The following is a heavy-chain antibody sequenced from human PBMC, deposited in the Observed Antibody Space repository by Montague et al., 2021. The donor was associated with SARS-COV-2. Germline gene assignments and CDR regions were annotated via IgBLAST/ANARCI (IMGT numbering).Heavy chain of an antibody. J-gene: IGHJ4*02. D-gene: IGHD4-17*01. CDR1: GFTFSSYW. CDR3: ARDRGTQYGDFPYDY. V-gene: IGHV3-74*01. Sequence: SLSLSWAASGFTFSSYWMHWVRQAPGKGLVWVSRINSDGSSTSYADSVKGRFTISRDNAENTLYLQMNSLRAEDTAVYYCARDRGTQYGDFPYDYWGQGTLVTVSS. CDR2: INSDGSST.